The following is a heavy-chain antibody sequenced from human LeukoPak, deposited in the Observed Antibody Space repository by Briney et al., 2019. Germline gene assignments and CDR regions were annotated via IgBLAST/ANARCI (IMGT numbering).Heavy chain of an antibody. CDR2: IYSGGST. V-gene: IGHV3-66*02. CDR3: ARGSDRGNYYLYYLDV. D-gene: IGHD3-16*01. CDR1: GLTVSSNY. J-gene: IGHJ6*03. Sequence: PGGSLRLSCAASGLTVSSNYMSWVRQAPGKGLEWVSVIYSGGSTYYADSVKGRFTISRDNSKNTLYLQMNSLRPEDTAVYYCARGSDRGNYYLYYLDVWGKGTTVTVSS.